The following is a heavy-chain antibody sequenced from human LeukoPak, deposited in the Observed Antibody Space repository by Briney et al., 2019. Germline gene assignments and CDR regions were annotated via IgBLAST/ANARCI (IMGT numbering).Heavy chain of an antibody. CDR3: AREGGSDWSYYFDY. CDR2: IKQDGSEK. D-gene: IGHD6-19*01. Sequence: GGSLRLSCAASGFMFSNYWVSWVRQAPGKGLEWVANIKQDGSEKYYVDSVKGRFTISRDNAKKSLYLRMNSLRAEDTAVYYCAREGGSDWSYYFDYWGRGTLVTVSS. V-gene: IGHV3-7*01. J-gene: IGHJ4*02. CDR1: GFMFSNYW.